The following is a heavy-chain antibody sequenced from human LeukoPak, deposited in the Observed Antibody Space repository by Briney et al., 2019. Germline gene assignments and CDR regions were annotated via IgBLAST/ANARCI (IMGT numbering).Heavy chain of an antibody. CDR3: ARGQVEGSYYVFDY. V-gene: IGHV1-8*01. J-gene: IGHJ4*02. CDR2: MNPNSGNT. Sequence: ASVKVSCKASGYTFTSYDINWVRQATGQGLEWMGWMNPNSGNTGYAQKFRGRVTMTRNTSISTAYMELSSLRSEDTAVYYCARGQVEGSYYVFDYWGQGTLVTVSS. CDR1: GYTFTSYD. D-gene: IGHD1-26*01.